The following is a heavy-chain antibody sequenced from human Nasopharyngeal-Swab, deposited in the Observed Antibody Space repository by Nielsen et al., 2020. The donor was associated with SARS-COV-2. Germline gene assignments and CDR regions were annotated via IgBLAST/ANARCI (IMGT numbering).Heavy chain of an antibody. J-gene: IGHJ6*02. CDR2: MNPNSGNT. V-gene: IGHV1-8*03. D-gene: IGHD2-2*01. Sequence: VRQAPGKGLVWMGWMNPNSGNTGYAQKFQGRVTITRNTSISTAYMELSSLRSEDTAVYYCALPSAAYYYYGMDVWGQGTTVTVSS. CDR3: ALPSAAYYYYGMDV.